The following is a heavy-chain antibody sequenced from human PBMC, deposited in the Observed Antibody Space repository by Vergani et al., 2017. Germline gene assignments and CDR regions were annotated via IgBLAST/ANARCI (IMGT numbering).Heavy chain of an antibody. V-gene: IGHV4-61*02. CDR1: GGSISSGSYY. J-gene: IGHJ6*03. D-gene: IGHD3-3*01. CDR3: ARELPLTILPWGAYMDV. CDR2: IYTSGST. Sequence: QVQLQESGPGLVKPSQTLSLTCTVSGGSISSGSYYWSWIRQPAGKGLEWIGRIYTSGSTNYNPSLKSRVTISVDTSKNQFSLKLSSVTAADTAVYYCARELPLTILPWGAYMDVWGKGTTVTVSS.